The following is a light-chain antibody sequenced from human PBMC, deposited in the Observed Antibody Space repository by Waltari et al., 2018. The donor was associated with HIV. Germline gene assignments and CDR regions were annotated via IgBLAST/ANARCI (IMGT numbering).Light chain of an antibody. CDR2: GAS. Sequence: DIQMTQSPSSLSAYIGDTVIITCRAGQTVNNYLNWYQQTPGKAPKLLIYGASTLQRGVPSRCSCSGSGTDFTLTITGLQPDDYGTYYCQQSHSGPRTFGQGTKVEMK. CDR3: QQSHSGPRT. V-gene: IGKV1-39*01. CDR1: QTVNNY. J-gene: IGKJ1*01.